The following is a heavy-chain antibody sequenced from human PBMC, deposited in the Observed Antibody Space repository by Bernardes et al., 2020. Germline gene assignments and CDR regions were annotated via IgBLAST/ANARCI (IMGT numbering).Heavy chain of an antibody. V-gene: IGHV3-7*01. CDR3: ARLPKYCSGGSCYHPNWFDP. CDR1: GFTFSSYW. Sequence: SLRRSCAASGFTFSSYWMSWVRQAPGKGLEWVANIKQDGSEKYYVDSVKGRFTISRDNAKNSLYLQMNSLRAEDTAVYYCARLPKYCSGGSCYHPNWFDPWGQGTLVTVSS. CDR2: IKQDGSEK. J-gene: IGHJ5*02. D-gene: IGHD2-15*01.